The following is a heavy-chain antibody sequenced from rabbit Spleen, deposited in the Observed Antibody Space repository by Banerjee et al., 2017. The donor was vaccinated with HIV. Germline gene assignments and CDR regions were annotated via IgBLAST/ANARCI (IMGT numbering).Heavy chain of an antibody. CDR1: GFSFISGSY. Sequence: QSLEESGGDLVKPGASLTLTCTASGFSFISGSYMCWVRQAPGKGLEWIACIDTGSRDITYFATWAKGRFTCSKTSSTTVTLQMTSLTAADTATYFCARDNSSYFASGGMALWGPGTLVTVS. V-gene: IGHV1S40*01. CDR2: IDTGSRDIT. D-gene: IGHD8-1*01. J-gene: IGHJ6*01. CDR3: ARDNSSYFASGGMAL.